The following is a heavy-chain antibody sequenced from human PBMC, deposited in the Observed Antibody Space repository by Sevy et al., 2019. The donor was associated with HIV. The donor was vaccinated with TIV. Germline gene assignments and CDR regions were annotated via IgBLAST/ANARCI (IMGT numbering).Heavy chain of an antibody. CDR3: AKGNSGSFDY. CDR1: GFSFSNYW. D-gene: IGHD3-22*01. CDR2: IKQDESEK. J-gene: IGHJ4*02. V-gene: IGHV3-7*01. Sequence: GGSLRLSCAASGFSFSNYWMHWVRQAPGKGLEWVANIKQDESEKYYVASVKGGFTISRDKAKNSVYLEMNSLGPEETAIYYCAKGNSGSFDYWGQGTLVTVSS.